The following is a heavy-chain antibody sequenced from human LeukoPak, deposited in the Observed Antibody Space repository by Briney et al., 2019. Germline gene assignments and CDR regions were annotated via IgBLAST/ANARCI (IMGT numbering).Heavy chain of an antibody. Sequence: GSLRLSCAASEFTSSSYVMHGVRQAPGKGLEWVVVIWYDGSNKYYADSVKGRFTISRDNSKNTLYLQMNSLRAEDTAVYYCARRYAQIFDYWGQGTLVTVSS. J-gene: IGHJ4*02. CDR1: EFTSSSYV. V-gene: IGHV3-33*01. CDR2: IWYDGSNK. D-gene: IGHD2-2*01. CDR3: ARRYAQIFDY.